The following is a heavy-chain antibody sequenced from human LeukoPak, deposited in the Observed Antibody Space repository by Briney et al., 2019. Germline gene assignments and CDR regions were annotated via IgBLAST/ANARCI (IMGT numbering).Heavy chain of an antibody. J-gene: IGHJ4*02. V-gene: IGHV3-30*18. D-gene: IGHD3-22*01. CDR2: ISYDGSNK. CDR1: GFTFSSYG. Sequence: GGSLRLSCAASGFTFSSYGMHWVRQAPGKGLEWVAVISYDGSNKYYADSVKGRFTISRDNSKNTLYLQMNSLRAEDTAVYYCAKGSSSGYYYTLLDYWGQGTLVTVSP. CDR3: AKGSSSGYYYTLLDY.